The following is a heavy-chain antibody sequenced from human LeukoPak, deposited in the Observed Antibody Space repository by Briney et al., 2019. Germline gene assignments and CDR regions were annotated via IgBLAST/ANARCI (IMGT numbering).Heavy chain of an antibody. Sequence: SETLSLTCTVSGGSISSHYWSWIRQPPGKGLEWIGYIYYSGSTNYNPSLKSRVTISVDTSKNQFSLKLSSVTAADTAVYYCARSFEKVGATPFDYWGQGTLVTVSS. CDR2: IYYSGST. J-gene: IGHJ4*02. V-gene: IGHV4-59*11. CDR3: ARSFEKVGATPFDY. CDR1: GGSISSHY. D-gene: IGHD1-26*01.